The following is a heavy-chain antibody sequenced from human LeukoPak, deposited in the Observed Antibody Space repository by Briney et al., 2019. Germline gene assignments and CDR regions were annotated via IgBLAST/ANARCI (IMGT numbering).Heavy chain of an antibody. Sequence: PGRSLRLSCAAYGFTFSSYWMSWVRQAPGKGLGWVANIKQEGSEKYYMDSVKGRFTNSRDNAKNSLYRQMNSLRAEDTAVYYCARLVTAIIDYWGQGTLVTVSS. CDR2: IKQEGSEK. D-gene: IGHD2-2*01. CDR3: ARLVTAIIDY. V-gene: IGHV3-7*01. CDR1: GFTFSSYW. J-gene: IGHJ4*02.